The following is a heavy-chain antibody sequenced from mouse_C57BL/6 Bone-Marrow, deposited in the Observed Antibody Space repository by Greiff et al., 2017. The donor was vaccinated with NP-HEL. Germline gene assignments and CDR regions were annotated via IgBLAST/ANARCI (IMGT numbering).Heavy chain of an antibody. V-gene: IGHV1-39*01. J-gene: IGHJ2*01. D-gene: IGHD1-1*01. CDR3: ARGHYYGSSPDD. CDR1: GYSFTDYN. CDR2: INPNYGTS. Sequence: EVQLVESGPELVKPGASVKISCKASGYSFTDYNMNWVKQSNGKSLEWIGVINPNYGTSSYNQKFKGKATLTVDQSSSTAYMQLNSLTSEDSAVYYCARGHYYGSSPDDWGQGTTLTVSS.